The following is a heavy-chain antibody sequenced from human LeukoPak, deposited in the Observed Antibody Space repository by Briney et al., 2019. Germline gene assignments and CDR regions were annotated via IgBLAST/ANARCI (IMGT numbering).Heavy chain of an antibody. CDR2: INHSGRT. Sequence: SETLSLTCAVYGGSFSDYFWGWIRQPPGKGLEWIGEINHSGRTYYNPSLKSRVTISVDTSKNQFSLNLSSVTAADTAVYYCARDVVVVPAAIHYGMDVWGRGTTVTVSS. D-gene: IGHD2-2*01. J-gene: IGHJ6*02. CDR1: GGSFSDYF. CDR3: ARDVVVVPAAIHYGMDV. V-gene: IGHV4-34*01.